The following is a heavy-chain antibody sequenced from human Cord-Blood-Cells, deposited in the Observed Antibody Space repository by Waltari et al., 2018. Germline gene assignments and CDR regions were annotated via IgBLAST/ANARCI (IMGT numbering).Heavy chain of an antibody. J-gene: IGHJ6*03. CDR3: AREHRNGSGSSYYYYYMDV. D-gene: IGHD3-10*01. CDR1: GFTFSDYY. V-gene: IGHV3-11*04. Sequence: VQLVESGGGLVKPGGSLRLSCAASGFTFSDYYMSWIRPAQGKGLEWVSYISSSGSTIYYADSVKGRFTIFRDNAKNSLYLQMNSLRAEDTAVYYCAREHRNGSGSSYYYYYMDVWGKGTTVTVSS. CDR2: ISSSGSTI.